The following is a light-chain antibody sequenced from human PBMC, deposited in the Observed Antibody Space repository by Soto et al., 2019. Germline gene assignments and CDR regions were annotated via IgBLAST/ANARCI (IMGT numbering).Light chain of an antibody. CDR2: GAS. CDR1: QSVSSN. V-gene: IGKV3-15*01. Sequence: EIVMTQSPATLSVSPGERATLSCRASQSVSSNLAWYQQKPGQAPRLLIYGASTRATGIPARVSGSGSGTEFTLTISSLHSEDVAVYYCQQYNNWPQTFGQGTKVEIK. CDR3: QQYNNWPQT. J-gene: IGKJ1*01.